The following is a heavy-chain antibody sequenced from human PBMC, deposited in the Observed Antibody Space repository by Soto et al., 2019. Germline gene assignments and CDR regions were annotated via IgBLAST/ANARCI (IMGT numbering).Heavy chain of an antibody. V-gene: IGHV4-4*07. D-gene: IGHD2-2*01. CDR3: ARGGMVIIPTATAFDY. CDR1: GGSISTYY. J-gene: IGHJ4*02. CDR2: IYASGST. Sequence: KTSETLSLTGTVSGGSISTYYWSWIRQPAGKGLEWIGRIYASGSTNYNPSLKSRVTMSVATSKNQFSLKLSSVTAADTAVYYCARGGMVIIPTATAFDYWGQGTLVTVSS.